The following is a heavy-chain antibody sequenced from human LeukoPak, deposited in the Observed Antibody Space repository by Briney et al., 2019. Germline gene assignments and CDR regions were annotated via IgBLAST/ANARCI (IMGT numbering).Heavy chain of an antibody. CDR1: GGSISSGSYY. Sequence: SETLSLTCTVSGGSISSGSYYWSWIRQPAGKGLEWIGRIYTSGSTNYNPSLKSRVTISVDTSKNQFSLKLSSVTAADTAVYYCARRWQQLDLGWFDPXXXGTLVTVSS. J-gene: IGHJ5*02. V-gene: IGHV4-61*02. CDR2: IYTSGST. D-gene: IGHD6-13*01. CDR3: ARRWQQLDLGWFDP.